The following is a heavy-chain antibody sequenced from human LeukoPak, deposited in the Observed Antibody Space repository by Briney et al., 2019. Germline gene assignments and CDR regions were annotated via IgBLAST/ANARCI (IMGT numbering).Heavy chain of an antibody. Sequence: PGRSLRVSCAASGFTFNSYEMHWVRQAPGKGLEWVAVISYDGSNKYYADFVKGRFTFSRDNSKNTVHLQMNSLRAEDTAVYYCARGRSRERAYGMDVWGPGTTVTVSS. CDR2: ISYDGSNK. CDR1: GFTFNSYE. CDR3: ARGRSRERAYGMDV. D-gene: IGHD6-6*01. J-gene: IGHJ6*02. V-gene: IGHV3-30-3*01.